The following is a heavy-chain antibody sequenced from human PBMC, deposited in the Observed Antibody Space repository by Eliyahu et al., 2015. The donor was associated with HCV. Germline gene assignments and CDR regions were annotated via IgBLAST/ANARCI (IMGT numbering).Heavy chain of an antibody. D-gene: IGHD4-11*01. CDR2: ISGSGGTT. J-gene: IGHJ4*02. CDR1: GFDFSSYA. Sequence: EVQLLESGGGLVQPGGSLTLSCAASGFDFSSYAINWVRQAPGKGLEWVSAISGSGGTTYYTDSMKGRITISRDNSKNTLYLQXSSLRAEDTATYYCAKVGEPYSYYDYWGQGTLVTVSS. V-gene: IGHV3-23*01. CDR3: AKVGEPYSYYDY.